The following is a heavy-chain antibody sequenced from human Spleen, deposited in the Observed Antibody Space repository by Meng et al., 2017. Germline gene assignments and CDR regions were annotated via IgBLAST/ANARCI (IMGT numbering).Heavy chain of an antibody. D-gene: IGHD5-12*01. J-gene: IGHJ5*02. V-gene: IGHV6-1*02. CDR3: ARAVASSFDP. Sequence: QVQLQESGPGLVKPSHTLSLTCSISGDSASNNSASWTWIRQSPSRGLEWLVSTYYRSKWYNDYAGSVKSRITINPDTSKNQFSLQLSSVTPEDTAVYYCARAVASSFDPWGQGTLVTVSS. CDR2: TYYRSKWYN. CDR1: GDSASNNSAS.